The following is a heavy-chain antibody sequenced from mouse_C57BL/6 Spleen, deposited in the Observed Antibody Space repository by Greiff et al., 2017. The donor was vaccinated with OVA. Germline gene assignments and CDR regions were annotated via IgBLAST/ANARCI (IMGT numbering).Heavy chain of an antibody. D-gene: IGHD2-1*01. J-gene: IGHJ2*01. V-gene: IGHV1-52*01. CDR1: GYTFTSYW. CDR3: ARSDGNYPIDY. Sequence: VQLQESGAELVRPGSSVKLSCKASGYTFTSYWMHWVKQRPRQGLEWIGNIDPSDSATNYNQKFKDKATLTVDKSSSTAYMQLSSLTCADSAVYYCARSDGNYPIDYWGQGTTLTVSS. CDR2: IDPSDSAT.